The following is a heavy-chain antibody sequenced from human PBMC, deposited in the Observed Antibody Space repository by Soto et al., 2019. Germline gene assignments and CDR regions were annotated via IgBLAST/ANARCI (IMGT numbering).Heavy chain of an antibody. V-gene: IGHV1-2*04. CDR1: GYTFTGYY. Sequence: ASVKVSCKASGYTFTGYYMHWVRQAPGQGLEWMGWINPNSGGTNYAQKFQGWFTMTRDTSISTAYMELSRLRCDETAVYYCASGEGSTHQREPFSMDAVAKGITGTVYS. CDR3: ASGEGSTHQREPFSMDA. D-gene: IGHD2-2*01. J-gene: IGHJ6*04. CDR2: INPNSGGT.